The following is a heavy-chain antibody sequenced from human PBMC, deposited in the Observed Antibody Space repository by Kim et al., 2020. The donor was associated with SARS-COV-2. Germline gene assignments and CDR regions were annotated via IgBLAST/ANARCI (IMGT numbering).Heavy chain of an antibody. D-gene: IGHD4-17*01. J-gene: IGHJ5*01. CDR2: IYSGGGT. V-gene: IGHV3-53*01. Sequence: GGSLRLSCAASGFTVSNNYMSWVRQAPGKGLECVSVIYSGGGTYYSDRVMGRFTISRNNSKNTLLLHMNSLIGEDTTMDYCASRAPCDYSDCEGAWG. CDR1: GFTVSNNY. CDR3: ASRAPCDYSDCEGA.